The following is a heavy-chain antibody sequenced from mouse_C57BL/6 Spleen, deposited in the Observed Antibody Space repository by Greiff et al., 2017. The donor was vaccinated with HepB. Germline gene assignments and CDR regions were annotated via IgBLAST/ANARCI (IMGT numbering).Heavy chain of an antibody. V-gene: IGHV1-61*01. Sequence: QVHVKQSGAELVRPGSSVKLSCKASGYTFTSYWMDWVKQRPGQGLEWIGNIYPSDSETHYNQKFKDKATLTVDKSSSTAYMQLSSLTSEDSAVYYCASGSLFAYWGQGTLVTVSA. J-gene: IGHJ3*01. CDR1: GYTFTSYW. CDR2: IYPSDSET. D-gene: IGHD1-1*01. CDR3: ASGSLFAY.